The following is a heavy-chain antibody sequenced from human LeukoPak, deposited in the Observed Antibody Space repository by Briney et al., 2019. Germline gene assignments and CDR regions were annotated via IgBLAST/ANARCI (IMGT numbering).Heavy chain of an antibody. CDR2: INPSGGST. Sequence: ASVKVSCKASGYTFSNYYMHWVRQAPGQGLEWMGIINPSGGSTTYAHKFQGRVTMTRNTSISTAYMELSSLRSEDTAVYYCARGQRYYGSGSTLGYWGQGTLVTVSS. D-gene: IGHD3-10*01. CDR3: ARGQRYYGSGSTLGY. V-gene: IGHV1-46*01. CDR1: GYTFSNYY. J-gene: IGHJ4*02.